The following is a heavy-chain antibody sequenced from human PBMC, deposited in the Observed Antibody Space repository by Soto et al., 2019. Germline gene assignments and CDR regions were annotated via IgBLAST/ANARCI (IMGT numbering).Heavy chain of an antibody. CDR1: GYTFTGYY. V-gene: IGHV1-2*02. Sequence: SVKVSCKASGYTFTGYYMHWVRQAPGQGLEWMGWINPNSGGTNYAQKFQGRVTMTRDTSISTAYMELSRLRSDDTAVYYCARTITVGSLNYGMDFWGQGTTVTVS. D-gene: IGHD3-3*01. CDR3: ARTITVGSLNYGMDF. CDR2: INPNSGGT. J-gene: IGHJ6*02.